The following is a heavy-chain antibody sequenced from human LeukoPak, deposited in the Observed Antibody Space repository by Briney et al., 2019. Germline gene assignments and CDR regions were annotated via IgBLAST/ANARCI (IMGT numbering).Heavy chain of an antibody. Sequence: PGRSLRLSCAASGFTFSSYAMHWVRQAPGKGLEWVAVISYDGSNKYYADSVKGRFTISRDNSKNTLYLQMNSLRAEDTAVYYCAREFIVGAPNDAFDIWGQGTMVTVSS. D-gene: IGHD1-26*01. CDR1: GFTFSSYA. CDR3: AREFIVGAPNDAFDI. CDR2: ISYDGSNK. V-gene: IGHV3-30-3*01. J-gene: IGHJ3*02.